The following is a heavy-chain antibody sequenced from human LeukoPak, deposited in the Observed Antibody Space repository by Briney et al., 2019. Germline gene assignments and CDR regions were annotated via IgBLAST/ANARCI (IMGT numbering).Heavy chain of an antibody. CDR1: GFILSTSE. CDR2: IIGGGGST. V-gene: IGHV3-23*01. Sequence: GGSLRLSCVASGFILSTSEMNWVRQAPGKGLEGVSGIIGGGGSTYYADSVKGRFTISGDNSRNTLFLQMNSLRAEDTAVYYCAHGAMYQLDYWGQGTLVTVSS. J-gene: IGHJ4*02. CDR3: AHGAMYQLDY. D-gene: IGHD2-2*01.